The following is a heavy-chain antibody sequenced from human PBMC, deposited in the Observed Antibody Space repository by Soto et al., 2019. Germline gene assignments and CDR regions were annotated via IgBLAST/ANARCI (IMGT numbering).Heavy chain of an antibody. CDR2: ISASGGGT. CDR3: EKATNPHEYPLGYFDL. Sequence: EVQLLESGGDLVQPGGSLRLSCAASGFTFSSYGMSWVRQAPGKGLELVSGISASGGGTHYADSVKGRFTISRDNSKSARDLQMSGLRAEDTAVYYCEKATNPHEYPLGYFDLWGRGTLVTVS. CDR1: GFTFSSYG. D-gene: IGHD2-2*01. V-gene: IGHV3-23*01. J-gene: IGHJ2*01.